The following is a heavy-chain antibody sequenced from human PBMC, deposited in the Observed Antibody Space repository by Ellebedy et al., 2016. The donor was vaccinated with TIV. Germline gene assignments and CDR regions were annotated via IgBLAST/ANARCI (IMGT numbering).Heavy chain of an antibody. D-gene: IGHD1-26*01. CDR2: ISYDGSNK. Sequence: PGGSLRLSCAASGFTFSSYAMHWVRQAPGKGLEWVAVISYDGSNKYYADSVKGRFTISRDNSKNTLYLQMNSLKAEDTAVYYCARDRAFFGGSYLFDYWGQGTLVTVSS. CDR1: GFTFSSYA. V-gene: IGHV3-30-3*01. CDR3: ARDRAFFGGSYLFDY. J-gene: IGHJ4*02.